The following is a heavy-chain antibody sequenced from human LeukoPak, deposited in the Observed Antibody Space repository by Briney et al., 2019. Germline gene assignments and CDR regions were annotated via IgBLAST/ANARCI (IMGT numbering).Heavy chain of an antibody. D-gene: IGHD6-19*01. CDR3: AKGGWSLDI. CDR1: GGSISGSC. V-gene: IGHV4-59*03. J-gene: IGHJ3*02. Sequence: PSETVSLTCTVSGGSISGSCWSWIRQSPGKGLEWIGYIYYNENTDYNPSLRSRLTMSVDTSKNQFSLKLTSVTAADTALYYCAKGGWSLDIWGQGTMVTVSS. CDR2: IYYNENT.